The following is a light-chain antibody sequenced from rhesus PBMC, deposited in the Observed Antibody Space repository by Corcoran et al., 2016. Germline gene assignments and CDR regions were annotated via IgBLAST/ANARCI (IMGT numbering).Light chain of an antibody. J-gene: IGKJ3*01. CDR1: ENVNNY. CDR3: QHGYGTPFT. CDR2: KAS. Sequence: DIQMTQSPSSLSASVGDRVTITCRARENVNNYLNWYQQKPGKAPKLLIYKASTLQSGVPSRFSGSGSGTDYTFTISILQPEDVATYYCQHGYGTPFTFGPGTKLDIK. V-gene: IGKV1-74*01.